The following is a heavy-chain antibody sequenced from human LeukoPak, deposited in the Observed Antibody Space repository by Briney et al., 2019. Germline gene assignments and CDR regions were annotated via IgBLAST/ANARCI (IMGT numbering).Heavy chain of an antibody. V-gene: IGHV3-53*01. J-gene: IGHJ3*02. CDR3: ASRDYYDSSGYPDAFDI. CDR1: GFTVSSNY. D-gene: IGHD3-22*01. CDR2: IYSDGST. Sequence: SGGSLRLSCAASGFTVSSNYMSWVRQAPGKGLEWVSVIYSDGSTYYADSVKGRFTVSRDNSKNTLYLQMNSLRAEDTAVYYCASRDYYDSSGYPDAFDIWGQGTMVIVSS.